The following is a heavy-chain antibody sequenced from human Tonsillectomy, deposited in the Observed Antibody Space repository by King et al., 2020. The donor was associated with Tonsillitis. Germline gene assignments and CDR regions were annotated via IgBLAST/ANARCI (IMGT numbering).Heavy chain of an antibody. CDR1: GFIFSSYA. J-gene: IGHJ4*02. CDR3: AKIAAAGPLYSFDY. CDR2: SSGSGGST. D-gene: IGHD6-13*01. Sequence: VQLVESGGGLVQPGGSLRLSCAASGFIFSSYAMSWVRQAPGKGLEWGSASSGSGGSTYYADSVKGRFTLSKDNSKNTLYLQMKSQRVEDTAVYYCAKIAAAGPLYSFDYWGQGTLVTVSS. V-gene: IGHV3-23*04.